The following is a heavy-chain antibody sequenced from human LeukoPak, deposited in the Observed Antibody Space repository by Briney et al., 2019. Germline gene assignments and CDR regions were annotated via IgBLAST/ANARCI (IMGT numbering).Heavy chain of an antibody. CDR1: GFTFSSYS. D-gene: IGHD3-10*01. Sequence: GGSLRLSCAASGFTFSSYSMNWVRQAPGKGLEWVSSIRSSSSYIYYAVSVKGRFTISRDNAKNSLYLQMNSLRAEDTAVYYCARDRRIPRGYFDYWGQGTLVTVSS. CDR2: IRSSSSYI. V-gene: IGHV3-21*01. J-gene: IGHJ4*02. CDR3: ARDRRIPRGYFDY.